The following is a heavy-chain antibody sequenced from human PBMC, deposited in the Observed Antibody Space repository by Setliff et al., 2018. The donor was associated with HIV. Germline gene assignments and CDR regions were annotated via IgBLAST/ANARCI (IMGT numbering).Heavy chain of an antibody. CDR1: GGTFSSYV. J-gene: IGHJ4*02. V-gene: IGHV1-69*10. CDR3: VRVGPWYYARSGYLASWDY. CDR2: TNPQSDIA. D-gene: IGHD3-22*01. Sequence: SVKVSCKASGGTFSSYVISWVRQAPGQRPEWMGGTNPQSDIANYAQRFQGRVTITADHSTTTTYMELTSLRADDTAVYYCVRVGPWYYARSGYLASWDYWGQGTLVTVS.